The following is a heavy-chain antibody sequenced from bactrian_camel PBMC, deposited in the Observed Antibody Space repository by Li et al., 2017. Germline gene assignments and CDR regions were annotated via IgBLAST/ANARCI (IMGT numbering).Heavy chain of an antibody. Sequence: VQLVESGGGSVQSGESLTLSCVGSGKNWNHYCVGWFRQAPGKEREAVAGTWLYGDMKIYADSVKGRFTISQDNAKKTVYLQMNRLEPQDTAMYYCAAGSQPSGVTWRASARYDFWGQGTQVTVS. CDR1: GKNWNHYC. D-gene: IGHD3*01. V-gene: IGHV3S60*01. CDR3: AAGSQPSGVTWRASARYDF. CDR2: TWLYGDMK. J-gene: IGHJ4*01.